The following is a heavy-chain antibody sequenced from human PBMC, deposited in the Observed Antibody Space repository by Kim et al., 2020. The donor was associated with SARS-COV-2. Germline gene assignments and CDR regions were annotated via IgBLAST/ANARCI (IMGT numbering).Heavy chain of an antibody. CDR1: GGTFSSYA. CDR2: IVPMFGTA. D-gene: IGHD3-10*01. V-gene: IGHV1-69*13. Sequence: SVKVSCKASGGTFSSYAISWVRQAPGQGLEWLGRIVPMFGTANYAQKFQGRVTITADESTTTANMELSSLRSEDTATYYCVIIGGIKMVRGIISGYYYGMDVWGQGTTVTVSS. CDR3: VIIGGIKMVRGIISGYYYGMDV. J-gene: IGHJ6*02.